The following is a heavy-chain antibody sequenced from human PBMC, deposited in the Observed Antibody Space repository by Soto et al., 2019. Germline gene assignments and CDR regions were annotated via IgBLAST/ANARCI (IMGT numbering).Heavy chain of an antibody. Sequence: GASVKVSCKASGYTFTSYGISWVRQAPGQGLEWMGWISAYNGETIYAQKFQGRVTMTEDTSTDTAYMELSSLRSEDTAVYYCATDWVQPGYWGQGTLVTVSS. D-gene: IGHD5-18*01. J-gene: IGHJ4*02. CDR2: ISAYNGET. CDR3: ATDWVQPGY. V-gene: IGHV1-18*01. CDR1: GYTFTSYG.